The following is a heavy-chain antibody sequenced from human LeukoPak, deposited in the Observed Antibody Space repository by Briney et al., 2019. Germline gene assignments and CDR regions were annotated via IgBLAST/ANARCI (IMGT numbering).Heavy chain of an antibody. CDR1: GYSFTSSW. J-gene: IGHJ5*02. CDR2: INPGDSDT. V-gene: IGHV5-51*01. CDR3: ARQPGAGWFDP. D-gene: IGHD3-10*01. Sequence: GESLQISCQASGYSFTSSWIGWARQMPGKRLEWMAIINPGDSDTRYSPSFQGQVTISADRSISTVYLQWGSLKASDTAMYYCARQPGAGWFDPWGQGTLVTVSS.